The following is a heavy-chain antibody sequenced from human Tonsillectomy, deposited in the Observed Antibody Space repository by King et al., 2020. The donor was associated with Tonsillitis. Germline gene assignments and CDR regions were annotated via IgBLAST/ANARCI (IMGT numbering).Heavy chain of an antibody. V-gene: IGHV4-4*02. J-gene: IGHJ3*02. CDR1: GGSISSSNW. D-gene: IGHD3-10*01. CDR2: SYHSGST. Sequence: MQLQESGPGLVKPSGTLSLTCAVSGGSISSSNWWSWVRQPPGKGLEWIGESYHSGSTNYNPSLKSRVTISVDKSKNQFSLTLSSVTAADTAVYYCARDGGSGRYYNHDAFDIWGQGTIVTVSS. CDR3: ARDGGSGRYYNHDAFDI.